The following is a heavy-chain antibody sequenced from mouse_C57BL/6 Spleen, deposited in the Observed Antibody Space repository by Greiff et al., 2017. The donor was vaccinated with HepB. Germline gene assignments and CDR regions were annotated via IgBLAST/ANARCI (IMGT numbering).Heavy chain of an antibody. CDR2: IYPGDGDT. D-gene: IGHD1-1*01. J-gene: IGHJ3*01. V-gene: IGHV1-82*01. Sequence: QVQLQQSGPELVKPGASVKISCKASGYAFSSSWMNWVKQRPGKGLEWIGRIYPGDGDTNYNGKFKGKATLTADKSSSTAYMQLSSLTSEDSAVYFCSYYYGSSPFAYWGQGTLVTVSA. CDR3: SYYYGSSPFAY. CDR1: GYAFSSSW.